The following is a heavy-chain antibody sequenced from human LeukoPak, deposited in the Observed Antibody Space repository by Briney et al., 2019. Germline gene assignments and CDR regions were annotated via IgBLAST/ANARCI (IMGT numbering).Heavy chain of an antibody. V-gene: IGHV3-11*01. J-gene: IGHJ3*02. CDR3: AGVMRGAFDI. CDR2: ISNSDTTI. CDR1: GFTFSDYY. Sequence: GGSLRLSCAASGFTFSDYYMSWIRQAPGKGLEWVSYISNSDTTINYANSVKGRFTISRDNSNNTLYLQLDSLRVEDTAVYYCAGVMRGAFDIWGQGTLVTVSS.